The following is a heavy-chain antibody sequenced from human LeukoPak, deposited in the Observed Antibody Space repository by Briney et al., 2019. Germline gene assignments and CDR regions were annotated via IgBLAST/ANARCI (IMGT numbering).Heavy chain of an antibody. Sequence: SETLSLTCTVSGGSISSTSYHWGWIRQPPGKGLEWISHIYYSSSTYYNPSLTSRVTISVDTSKNQFSLKLTSVTAADTSVYYCATWNRIAAGGTGGFENWGQGTLVTVSS. J-gene: IGHJ4*02. CDR1: GGSISSTSYH. V-gene: IGHV4-39*01. CDR3: ATWNRIAAGGTGGFEN. CDR2: IYYSSST. D-gene: IGHD3/OR15-3a*01.